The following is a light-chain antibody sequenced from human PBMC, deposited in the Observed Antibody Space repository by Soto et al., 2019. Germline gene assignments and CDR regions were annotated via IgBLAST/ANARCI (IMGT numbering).Light chain of an antibody. Sequence: QSALTQPASVSGSPGQSITISCTGTSSDVGGYDYVSWYQLHPGKAPKLMVFEVSNRPSGVSYRFSGSKSGNTASLTISGLQAEDEADYYCSSYTSTNTLIFGGGTKVTVL. CDR1: SSDVGGYDY. CDR2: EVS. CDR3: SSYTSTNTLI. J-gene: IGLJ2*01. V-gene: IGLV2-14*01.